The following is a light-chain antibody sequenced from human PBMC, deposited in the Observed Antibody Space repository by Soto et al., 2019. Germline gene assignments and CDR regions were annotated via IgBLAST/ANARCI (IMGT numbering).Light chain of an antibody. CDR3: QQSYSTLWA. V-gene: IGKV1-39*01. Sequence: DIQMTQSPSSLSASVGDGVTITCRASQNISNSLNWYQQKPGKAPKLLIYAASSLQSGVPSRFSGSGSGTDFTLTISSLQPEDFATYYCQQSYSTLWAFGQGTKMEIE. CDR2: AAS. J-gene: IGKJ1*01. CDR1: QNISNS.